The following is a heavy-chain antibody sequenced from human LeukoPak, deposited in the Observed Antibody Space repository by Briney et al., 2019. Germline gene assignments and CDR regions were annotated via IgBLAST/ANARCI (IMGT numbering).Heavy chain of an antibody. CDR1: GGSISNYY. J-gene: IGHJ6*02. CDR2: VFASGST. Sequence: PSETLSLTCTVSGGSISNYYWSWIRQPAGKGLAWIGRVFASGSTNYNPSLKSRVTISVDTSKNQFSLKLSSVTAADTAVYYCANIAAARDYYGMDVWGQGTTVTVSS. CDR3: ANIAAARDYYGMDV. V-gene: IGHV4-4*07. D-gene: IGHD6-13*01.